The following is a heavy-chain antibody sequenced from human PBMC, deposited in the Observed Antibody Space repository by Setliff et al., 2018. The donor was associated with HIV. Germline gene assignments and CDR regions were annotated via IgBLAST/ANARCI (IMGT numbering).Heavy chain of an antibody. CDR1: GYTFTGYY. V-gene: IGHV1-2*06. D-gene: IGHD2-2*01. CDR2: INPNSGGT. Sequence: ASVKVSCKASGYTFTGYYMHWVRQAPGQGLEWMGRINPNSGGTNYAQKFQGRVTMTRDTSISTAYMELSRLRSDDTAVYYCARDREEVVVVPAARNWFDPWGQGTLVTVS. CDR3: ARDREEVVVVPAARNWFDP. J-gene: IGHJ5*02.